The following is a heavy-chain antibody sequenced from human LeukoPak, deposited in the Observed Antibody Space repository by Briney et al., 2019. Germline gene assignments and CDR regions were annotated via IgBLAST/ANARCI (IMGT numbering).Heavy chain of an antibody. CDR1: GFTFSDYS. CDR3: ARRLVTAGVTDFFDC. D-gene: IGHD2-2*01. J-gene: IGHJ4*02. V-gene: IGHV3-23*01. CDR2: LSPAGDST. Sequence: PGGSLRLSCAASGFTFSDYSMSWVRQAPGAGLEWVSALSPAGDSTTDADSVKGRFTISRDNSKSTLYLQMNGLTAEDTALYYCARRLVTAGVTDFFDCWGQGTLVSVSS.